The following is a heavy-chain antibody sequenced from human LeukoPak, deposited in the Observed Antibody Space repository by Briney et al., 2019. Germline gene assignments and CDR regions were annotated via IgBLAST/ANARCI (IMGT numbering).Heavy chain of an antibody. J-gene: IGHJ4*02. CDR3: ARVDPDSSSTLEVFDY. Sequence: SDTLSLTCAVSGYSISSNNWWAWIRQPPGKGLEWIGYIYYSGNTYYNPYNPSLKSRVTISVDTSKNQFSLKLSSVTAADTAVYYCARVDPDSSSTLEVFDYWGQGTLVTVSS. V-gene: IGHV4-28*03. CDR1: GYSISSNNW. D-gene: IGHD6-6*01. CDR2: IYYSGNT.